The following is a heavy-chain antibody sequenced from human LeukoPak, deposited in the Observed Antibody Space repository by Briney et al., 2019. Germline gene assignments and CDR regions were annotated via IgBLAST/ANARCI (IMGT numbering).Heavy chain of an antibody. J-gene: IGHJ4*02. CDR3: ARDDYYYDSSGYPRFDF. Sequence: GASVKVSCKASGYTFTSYGISWVRQAPGQGLEWMGWISAYNGNTNYAQKLQGRVTMTTDTSTSTAYMELRSLRSDDTAVYCCARDDYYYDSSGYPRFDFWGQGTLVTVSS. CDR2: ISAYNGNT. CDR1: GYTFTSYG. D-gene: IGHD3-22*01. V-gene: IGHV1-18*04.